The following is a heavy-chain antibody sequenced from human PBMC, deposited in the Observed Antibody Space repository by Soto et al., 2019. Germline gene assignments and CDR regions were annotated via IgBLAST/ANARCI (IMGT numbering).Heavy chain of an antibody. J-gene: IGHJ6*03. CDR2: ISGSGGST. V-gene: IGHV3-23*01. Sequence: GGSLRLSCAASGFTFSSYAMSWVRQALGKGLEWVSAISGSGGSTYYADSVKGRFTISRDNSKNTLYLQMNSLRAEDTAVYYCAKRGERGYSGYDQYYYYYYMDVWGKGTTVTVSS. D-gene: IGHD5-12*01. CDR3: AKRGERGYSGYDQYYYYYYMDV. CDR1: GFTFSSYA.